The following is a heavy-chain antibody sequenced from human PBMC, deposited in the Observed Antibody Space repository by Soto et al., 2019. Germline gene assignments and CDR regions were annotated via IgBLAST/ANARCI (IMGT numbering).Heavy chain of an antibody. CDR2: IIPITETP. CDR3: ARAAFRSGYYGYYYGMDV. CDR1: GGTFSSHA. Sequence: QVQLVQSGAEVKKPGSSVRVSCKVSGGTFSSHAINWLRQAPGQGLEWMGVIIPITETPNNAEKFQGRVMITADEYTSTAYMELSRLTSEDTAVYYCARAAFRSGYYGYYYGMDVWGQGTAVNV. V-gene: IGHV1-69*01. D-gene: IGHD3-3*01. J-gene: IGHJ6*02.